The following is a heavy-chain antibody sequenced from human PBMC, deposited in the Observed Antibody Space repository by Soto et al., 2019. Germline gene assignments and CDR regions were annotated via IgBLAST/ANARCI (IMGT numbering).Heavy chain of an antibody. CDR2: IYRTGGT. D-gene: IGHD1-7*01. J-gene: IGHJ4*02. CDR1: GVSFTSNNW. Sequence: WETLSLTCAVSGVSFTSNNWWTWGRPPPGQVLEGIGEIYRTGGTNYNPSLKSRVTISLDKSENKFSLQVTSLTAADTALYYCSSRDPGTSVEYWGQGTLVTVSS. V-gene: IGHV4-4*02. CDR3: SSRDPGTSVEY.